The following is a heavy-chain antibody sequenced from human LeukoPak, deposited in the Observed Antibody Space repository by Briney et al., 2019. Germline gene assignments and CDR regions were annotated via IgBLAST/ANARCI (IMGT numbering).Heavy chain of an antibody. CDR2: IWYDGSNK. CDR3: AKDGSYGPYYMDV. J-gene: IGHJ6*03. D-gene: IGHD3-10*01. V-gene: IGHV3-33*06. CDR1: GFTFSSYG. Sequence: PGRSLRLSCAASGFTFSSYGMHWVRQVPGKGLEWVAVIWYDGSNKYYADSVKGRFTISRDNSKNTLYLQMNSLRAEDTAVYYCAKDGSYGPYYMDVWGKGTTVTVSS.